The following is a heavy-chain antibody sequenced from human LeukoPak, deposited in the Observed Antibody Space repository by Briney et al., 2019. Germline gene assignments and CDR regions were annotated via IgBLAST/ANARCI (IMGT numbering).Heavy chain of an antibody. CDR2: IKSKTDGGTT. Sequence: GGSLRLSCAASGFTFSNAWMSWVRQAPGKGLEWVGRIKSKTDGGTTDYAAPVKGRFTISRDDSKNTLYLQMNSLRTEDTAVYYCAFYYYGTRRFDPWGQGTLVTVSS. V-gene: IGHV3-15*01. J-gene: IGHJ5*02. D-gene: IGHD3-10*01. CDR1: GFTFSNAW. CDR3: AFYYYGTRRFDP.